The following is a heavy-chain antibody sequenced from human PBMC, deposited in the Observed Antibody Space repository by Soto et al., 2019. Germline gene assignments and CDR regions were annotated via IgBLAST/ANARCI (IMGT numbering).Heavy chain of an antibody. J-gene: IGHJ4*02. CDR1: GYTFTGYY. Sequence: GASVKVSCKASGYTFTGYYMHWVRQAPGQGLEWMGWINPNSGGTNYAQKFQGWVTMTRDTSISTAYMELSRLRSDDTAAYYCARDWAMVRGVFDYWGQGALVTVSS. D-gene: IGHD3-10*01. CDR2: INPNSGGT. V-gene: IGHV1-2*04. CDR3: ARDWAMVRGVFDY.